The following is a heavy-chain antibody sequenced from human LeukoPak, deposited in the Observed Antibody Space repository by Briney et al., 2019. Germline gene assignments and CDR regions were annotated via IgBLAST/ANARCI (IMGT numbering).Heavy chain of an antibody. Sequence: PGGSLRLSCAASGFTFSSYGMSWVRQAPGKGLEWVSAISGSGCSTYYADSVKGRFTISRDNFKNTLYVQMNSLRAEDTAVYYCAKRLWSPDYWGQGTLVTVSS. CDR2: ISGSGCST. D-gene: IGHD3-10*01. CDR1: GFTFSSYG. V-gene: IGHV3-23*01. CDR3: AKRLWSPDY. J-gene: IGHJ4*02.